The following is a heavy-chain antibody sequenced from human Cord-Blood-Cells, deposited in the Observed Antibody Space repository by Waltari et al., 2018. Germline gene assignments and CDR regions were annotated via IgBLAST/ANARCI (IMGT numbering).Heavy chain of an antibody. D-gene: IGHD6-13*01. CDR3: ATILYSSRRNWFDP. V-gene: IGHV1-24*01. J-gene: IGHJ5*02. CDR1: GYTLTELS. CDR2: FGPEDWET. Sequence: QVQLVQSGAEVKKPGASVKVSCKVSGYTLTELSMHWVRQAPGKGLEWVGVFGPEDWETIYAHKFQGRVTMTEDTSTDTAYMELSSLRSEDTAVYYCATILYSSRRNWFDPWGQGTLVTVSS.